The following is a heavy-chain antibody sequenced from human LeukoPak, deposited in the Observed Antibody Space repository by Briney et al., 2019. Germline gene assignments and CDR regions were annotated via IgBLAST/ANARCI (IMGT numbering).Heavy chain of an antibody. CDR3: ARLRGYSYGFDS. CDR2: ISYSGTT. J-gene: IGHJ4*02. D-gene: IGHD5-18*01. Sequence: SETLSLTCTVSGGSISGYYWSWVRQPPGKGLEWIGYISYSGTTNYNPSLKSRVTISVDTSNNQFSLKLSSVTATDTAVYYCARLRGYSYGFDSWGQGTPVTVSS. V-gene: IGHV4-59*08. CDR1: GGSISGYY.